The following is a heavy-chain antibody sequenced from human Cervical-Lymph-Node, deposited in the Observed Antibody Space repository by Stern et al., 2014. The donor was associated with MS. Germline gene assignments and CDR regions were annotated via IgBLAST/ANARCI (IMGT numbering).Heavy chain of an antibody. D-gene: IGHD4-17*01. J-gene: IGHJ4*02. CDR2: IYPGDSDP. CDR3: GRPAEDGDYYFRY. V-gene: IGHV5-51*01. Sequence: VQLVQSGAEVKKPGESLTISCKTSGYSFSSYWIAWVRQVPGKGLEWMGIIYPGDSDPFYSPSFQGHVIISVDKSTTTAYLQWSSLRASDTAIYYCGRPAEDGDYYFRYWGQGTLVTVSS. CDR1: GYSFSSYW.